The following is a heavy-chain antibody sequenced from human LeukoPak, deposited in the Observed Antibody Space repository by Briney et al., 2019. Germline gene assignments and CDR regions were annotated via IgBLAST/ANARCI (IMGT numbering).Heavy chain of an antibody. CDR2: IHYTGST. Sequence: SETLSLTCSVSGGSIPGHFWSWIRQPPGKGPEWIAYIHYTGSTNYNPSLGSRVTISVDTSKNQFSLKLSSVTAADTAVYYCARNNGWYSHDYWGQGMLVTVSS. J-gene: IGHJ4*02. D-gene: IGHD6-19*01. V-gene: IGHV4-59*11. CDR1: GGSIPGHF. CDR3: ARNNGWYSHDY.